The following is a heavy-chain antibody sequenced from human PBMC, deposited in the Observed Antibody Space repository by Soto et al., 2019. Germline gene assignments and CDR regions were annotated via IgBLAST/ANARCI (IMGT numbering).Heavy chain of an antibody. Sequence: SETLSLTCAVYGGSFSGYYWSWIRQPPGKGLEWIGEINHSGSTNYNPSLKSRVTISVDTSKNQFSLKLSSVTAADTAVYYCERSSRGYSRRNWFDPWGQGTLVTVSS. CDR3: ERSSRGYSRRNWFDP. V-gene: IGHV4-34*01. CDR1: GGSFSGYY. D-gene: IGHD5-18*01. CDR2: INHSGST. J-gene: IGHJ5*02.